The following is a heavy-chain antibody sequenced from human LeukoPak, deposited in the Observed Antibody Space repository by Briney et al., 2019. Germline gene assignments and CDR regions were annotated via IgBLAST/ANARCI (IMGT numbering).Heavy chain of an antibody. Sequence: GRSLRLSCAASGFNFGDYAMHWVRQPPGKGLEWVSGIGWNSGSVGYAEPVKGRFTTSRDNTKNFLYLEMSSLSPEDTAFYYCAREEHNSGWSPLGAWGHGTLVTVSS. V-gene: IGHV3-9*01. CDR3: AREEHNSGWSPLGA. CDR2: IGWNSGSV. CDR1: GFNFGDYA. D-gene: IGHD6-19*01. J-gene: IGHJ5*01.